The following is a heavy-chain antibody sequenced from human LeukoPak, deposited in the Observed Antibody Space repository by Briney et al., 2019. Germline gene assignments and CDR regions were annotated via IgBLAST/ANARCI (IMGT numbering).Heavy chain of an antibody. CDR3: ARDPTVDYYYGMDV. CDR2: ISYDGSNK. Sequence: GGSLRLSCAASGFTFSSYAMHWVRQAPGKGLEWVAVISYDGSNKYYADSVKGRFTISRDNSKNTLYLQMNSLRAEDTAVYYCARDPTVDYYYGMDVWGQGTTVTVSS. D-gene: IGHD2-21*01. J-gene: IGHJ6*02. V-gene: IGHV3-30-3*01. CDR1: GFTFSSYA.